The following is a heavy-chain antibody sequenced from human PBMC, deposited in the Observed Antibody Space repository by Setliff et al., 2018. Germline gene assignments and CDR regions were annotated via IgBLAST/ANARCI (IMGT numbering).Heavy chain of an antibody. CDR1: GYTFTSYY. J-gene: IGHJ4*02. V-gene: IGHV1-46*01. D-gene: IGHD3-3*01. Sequence: GASVKVSCKASGYTFTSYYMHWVRQAPGQGLEWMGIINPSGGSTSYAQKFQGRVTITADESTSTAYMELSSLRSEDTAVYYCASSRDYNFWSGYYSPLDYWGQGTLVTAPQ. CDR3: ASSRDYNFWSGYYSPLDY. CDR2: INPSGGST.